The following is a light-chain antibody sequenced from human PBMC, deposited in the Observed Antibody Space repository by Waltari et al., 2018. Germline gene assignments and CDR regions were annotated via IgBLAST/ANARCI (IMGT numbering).Light chain of an antibody. Sequence: DIQMTQSPSSLSASVGDRVTITCQASPDISNYLNWYQQKPGKAPKLLIYDASNLATGVPSRFSGSGFGTDFTFTISSLQPEDIATYYCQQYDNFSYTFGQGTKLEIK. CDR2: DAS. CDR1: PDISNY. J-gene: IGKJ2*01. V-gene: IGKV1-33*01. CDR3: QQYDNFSYT.